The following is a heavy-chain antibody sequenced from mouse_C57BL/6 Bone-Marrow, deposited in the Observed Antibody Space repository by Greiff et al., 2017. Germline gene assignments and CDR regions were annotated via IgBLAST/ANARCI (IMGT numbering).Heavy chain of an antibody. D-gene: IGHD1-1*01. CDR1: GFTFSSYA. CDR3: ARHYYGRAWFAY. CDR2: ISDGGSYT. Sequence: EVQLVESGGGLVKPGGSLKLSCAASGFTFSSYAMSWVRQTPEKRLEWVATISDGGSYTYYPDNVKGRFTISRDNAKNNQYLQMSHLKSEDTAMYYCARHYYGRAWFAYWGQGTLVTVSA. V-gene: IGHV5-4*01. J-gene: IGHJ3*01.